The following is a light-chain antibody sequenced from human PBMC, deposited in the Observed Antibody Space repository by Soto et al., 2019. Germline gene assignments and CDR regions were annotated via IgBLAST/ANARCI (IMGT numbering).Light chain of an antibody. CDR2: GAS. J-gene: IGKJ3*01. CDR3: QQYNNWPPGIFT. Sequence: EIVLTQSPGTLSLSPGERATLSCRASQSVSSSSYLAWYQQKPGQAPRLLIYGASTRATGIPARFSGSGSGTEFTLTISSLQSEDFAVYYCQQYNNWPPGIFTFGPGTKVDIK. CDR1: QSVSSSSY. V-gene: IGKV3-15*01.